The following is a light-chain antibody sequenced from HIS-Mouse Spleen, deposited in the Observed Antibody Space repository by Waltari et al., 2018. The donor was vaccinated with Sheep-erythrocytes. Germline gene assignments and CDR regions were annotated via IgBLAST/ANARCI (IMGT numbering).Light chain of an antibody. CDR3: CSYAGSSTPWV. J-gene: IGLJ3*02. V-gene: IGLV2-23*01. CDR2: EGS. CDR1: SSDVGSYHL. Sequence: QSALTQPASVSGSPVQSITISCTGTSSDVGSYHLFSWYQQHPGKAPKLMIYEGSKRPSGVSNRFSGSKSGNTDSLTISGLQAEDEADYYCCSYAGSSTPWVFGGGTKLTVL.